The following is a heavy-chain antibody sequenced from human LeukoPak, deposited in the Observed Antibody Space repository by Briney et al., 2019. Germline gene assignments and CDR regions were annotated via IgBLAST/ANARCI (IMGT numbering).Heavy chain of an antibody. Sequence: PGRSLRLSCAASGFAFSSFGMHWARQAPGKGLDWGAVITYDGSKKYYADSVKGRFTISRDNSKNTLYLQMDILRTEDTAVYYCARGLDYDILTFWGQGTLVTVSS. J-gene: IGHJ4*02. CDR1: GFAFSSFG. D-gene: IGHD3-9*01. V-gene: IGHV3-30-3*01. CDR2: ITYDGSKK. CDR3: ARGLDYDILTF.